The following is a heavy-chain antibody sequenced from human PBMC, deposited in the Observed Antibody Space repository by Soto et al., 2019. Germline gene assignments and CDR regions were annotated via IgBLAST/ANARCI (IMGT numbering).Heavy chain of an antibody. CDR3: AKAQYSGYDLYNWFDP. CDR2: ISSSGGST. D-gene: IGHD5-12*01. J-gene: IGHJ5*02. Sequence: EVQLLESGGGLVQPGGSLRLSCAASGFTFSSYAMSWVRQAPGKGLEWVSAISSSGGSTYYADSVKGRFTISRDDSKNTLYLQMNSLRAEDTAVYYCAKAQYSGYDLYNWFDPWGQGTLVTVSS. V-gene: IGHV3-23*01. CDR1: GFTFSSYA.